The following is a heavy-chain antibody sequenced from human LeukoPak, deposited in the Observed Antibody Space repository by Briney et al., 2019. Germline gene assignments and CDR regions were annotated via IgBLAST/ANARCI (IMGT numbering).Heavy chain of an antibody. CDR3: ARDALGSYDY. J-gene: IGHJ4*02. Sequence: PGGPLRLSCAASGFAFSDFYMFWIRQAPGKGLEWISYISNSGSTFYYADSVKGRFTISRDNDKNLLYLQMNSLRADDTAVYYCARDALGSYDYWGQGTLVTVSS. V-gene: IGHV3-11*01. CDR1: GFAFSDFY. CDR2: ISNSGSTF. D-gene: IGHD3-10*01.